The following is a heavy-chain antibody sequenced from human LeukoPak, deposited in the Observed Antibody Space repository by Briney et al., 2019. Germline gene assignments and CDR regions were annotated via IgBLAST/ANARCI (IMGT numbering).Heavy chain of an antibody. CDR3: AAESGRFGIAVSHAFDI. J-gene: IGHJ3*02. V-gene: IGHV1-69*13. D-gene: IGHD6-19*01. Sequence: ASVKVSCKASGGTFSSYAISWVRQAPGQGLEWMGGIIPIFGTANYAQKFQGRVTITAEESTSTAYMELSSLRSEDTAVYYCAAESGRFGIAVSHAFDIWGQGTMVTVSS. CDR2: IIPIFGTA. CDR1: GGTFSSYA.